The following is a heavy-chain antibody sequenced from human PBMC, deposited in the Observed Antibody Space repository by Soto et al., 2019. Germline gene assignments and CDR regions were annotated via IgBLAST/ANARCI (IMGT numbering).Heavy chain of an antibody. J-gene: IGHJ2*01. Sequence: PGGSLRLSCAASGFTFSSYGMHWVRQAPGKGLEWVAVIPYDGSNKYYADSVKGRLTISRDNSKNTLFLQMNSLRVEDTAVYYCVKDDRILGRRYFDLWGRGTLVTVSS. CDR2: IPYDGSNK. CDR1: GFTFSSYG. D-gene: IGHD2-15*01. CDR3: VKDDRILGRRYFDL. V-gene: IGHV3-30*18.